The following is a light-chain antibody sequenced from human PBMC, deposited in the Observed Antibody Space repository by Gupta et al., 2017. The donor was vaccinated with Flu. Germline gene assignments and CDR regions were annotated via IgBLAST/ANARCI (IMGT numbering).Light chain of an antibody. J-gene: IGKJ4*01. V-gene: IGKV3-20*01. CDR1: QSVSSSS. Sequence: EIVLTQSPGTLSLSPGERATLSCRASQSVSSSSLAWYQQKPGQAPRLLIYGASSRATGIPDRFSGGGSGTDFTLTISRLEPEDFAVYYCQQYGGSPPLTFGGGTKVEIK. CDR2: GAS. CDR3: QQYGGSPPLT.